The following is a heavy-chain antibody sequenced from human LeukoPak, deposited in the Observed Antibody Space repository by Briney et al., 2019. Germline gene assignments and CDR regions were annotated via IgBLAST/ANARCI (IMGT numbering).Heavy chain of an antibody. D-gene: IGHD4-17*01. CDR2: VYHTGGT. CDR1: GGSFSTNNW. J-gene: IGHJ4*02. V-gene: IGHV4-4*02. CDR3: ARSYTDYAVSFFDH. Sequence: SETLSLTCAVYGGSFSTNNWFSWVRQAPGKGLEWIGEVYHTGGTNYNPPLKSRVTISVDRSKNQFSLNLNSVTAADTAVYYCARSYTDYAVSFFDHWGQGALVTVSS.